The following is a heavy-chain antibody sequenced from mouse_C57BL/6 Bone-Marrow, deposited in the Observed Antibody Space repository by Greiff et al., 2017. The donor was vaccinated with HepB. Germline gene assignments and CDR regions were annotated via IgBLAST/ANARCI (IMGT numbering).Heavy chain of an antibody. CDR3: ARGGGNYVGYWYFDV. CDR2: INPSNGGT. D-gene: IGHD2-1*01. J-gene: IGHJ1*03. V-gene: IGHV1-53*01. CDR1: GYTFTSYW. Sequence: VQLQQPGTELVKPGASVKLSCKASGYTFTSYWMHWVKQRPGQGLEWIGNINPSNGGTNYNEKFKSKATLTVDKSSSTAYMQLSSLTSEDSAVYYCARGGGNYVGYWYFDVWGTGTTVTVSS.